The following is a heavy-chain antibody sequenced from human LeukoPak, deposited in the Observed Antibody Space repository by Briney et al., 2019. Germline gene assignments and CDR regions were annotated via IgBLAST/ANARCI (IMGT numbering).Heavy chain of an antibody. CDR1: GGSFSGYY. J-gene: IGHJ5*02. CDR2: INHSGST. Sequence: KASETLSLTCAVYGGSFSGYYWSWIRQPPGKGLEWIGAINHSGSTNYNPSLKSRVTISVDTSKNQFSLKLSSVTAADTAVYYCARSYCSSTSCYAVGGGWFDPWGRGTLVTVSS. D-gene: IGHD2-2*01. CDR3: ARSYCSSTSCYAVGGGWFDP. V-gene: IGHV4-34*01.